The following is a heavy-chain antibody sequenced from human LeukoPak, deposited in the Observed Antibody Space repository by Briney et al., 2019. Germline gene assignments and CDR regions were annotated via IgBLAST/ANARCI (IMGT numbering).Heavy chain of an antibody. V-gene: IGHV3-30-3*01. CDR2: ISYDGSNK. Sequence: GGSLRLSCAASGFTFSSYAMHWVRQAPGKGLEWVAVISYDGSNKYYADSVKGRFTISRDNSKNTLYLQMNSLRAEDTAVYYCARGGTMVRGVIITAGGYWGQGTLVTVSS. CDR1: GFTFSSYA. J-gene: IGHJ4*02. CDR3: ARGGTMVRGVIITAGGY. D-gene: IGHD3-10*01.